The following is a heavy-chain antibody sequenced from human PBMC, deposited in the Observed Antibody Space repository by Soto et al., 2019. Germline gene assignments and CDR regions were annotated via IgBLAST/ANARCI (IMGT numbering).Heavy chain of an antibody. V-gene: IGHV1-69*13. CDR3: ARDSHYDFWSGYYYYYYGMDV. J-gene: IGHJ6*02. CDR2: IIPIFGTA. D-gene: IGHD3-3*01. CDR1: GGTFSSYA. Sequence: ASVKVSCKASGGTFSSYAISWVRQAPGQGLEWMGGIIPIFGTANYAQKFQGRVTITADESTSTAYMELSSLRSEDTAVYYCARDSHYDFWSGYYYYYYGMDVWGQGTTVTVPS.